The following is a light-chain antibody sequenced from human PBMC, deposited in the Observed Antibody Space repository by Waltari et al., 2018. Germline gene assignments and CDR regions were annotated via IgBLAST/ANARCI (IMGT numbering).Light chain of an antibody. CDR3: QQYQDYPWT. CDR2: VTS. V-gene: IGKV1-5*03. Sequence: DIQMTQSPSIMSASVGDRVTITCRASQSIGGWLAWYQQEPGKAPNLLIYVTSILQSGVPSRFSGSGSGTEFTLTISSLQPDDFATYYCQQYQDYPWTFGQGTRVDI. CDR1: QSIGGW. J-gene: IGKJ1*01.